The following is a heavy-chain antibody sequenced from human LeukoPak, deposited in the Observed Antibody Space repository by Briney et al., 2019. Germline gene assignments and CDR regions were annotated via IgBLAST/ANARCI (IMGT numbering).Heavy chain of an antibody. V-gene: IGHV1-69*13. CDR3: ARGLPRSGYFTDYYYYGMDV. CDR1: GGTFSSYA. Sequence: ASVKVSCKASGGTFSSYAISWVRQAPGQGLEWMGGIIPIFGTANYAQKFQGRVTITADESTSTAYMELSSLRSEDTAVYYSARGLPRSGYFTDYYYYGMDVWGQGTTVTVSS. D-gene: IGHD3-3*01. CDR2: IIPIFGTA. J-gene: IGHJ6*02.